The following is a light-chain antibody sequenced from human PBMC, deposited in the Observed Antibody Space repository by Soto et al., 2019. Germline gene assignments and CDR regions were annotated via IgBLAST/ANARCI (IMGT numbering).Light chain of an antibody. CDR3: SSYTSSSPWV. CDR2: DVS. CDR1: SNDVGGYNY. J-gene: IGLJ3*02. Sequence: QSVLTQPASVSGSPGQSITISCTGTSNDVGGYNYVSWYQHHPGKAPKLMIYDVSHRPSGVSNRFSGSKSGNTASLTISGLQTEDEAHYYCSSYTSSSPWVFGGGTKLTVL. V-gene: IGLV2-14*01.